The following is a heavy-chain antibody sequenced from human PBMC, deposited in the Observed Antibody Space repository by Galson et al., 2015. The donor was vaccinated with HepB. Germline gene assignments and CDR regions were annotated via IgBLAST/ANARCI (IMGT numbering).Heavy chain of an antibody. CDR3: VREPNYDISSYYFDY. Sequence: SLRLSCAASGFTFSNYPMNWVRQAPGKGLEWVSYISSSSSTIYYADSVKGRSTISRDNAKNSLYLQMNSLRAEDTAVYYCVREPNYDISSYYFDYWGQGTLVTVSS. J-gene: IGHJ4*02. D-gene: IGHD3-22*01. V-gene: IGHV3-48*01. CDR1: GFTFSNYP. CDR2: ISSSSSTI.